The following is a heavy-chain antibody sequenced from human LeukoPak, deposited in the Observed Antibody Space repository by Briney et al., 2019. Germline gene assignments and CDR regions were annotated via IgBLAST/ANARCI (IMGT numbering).Heavy chain of an antibody. D-gene: IGHD3-22*01. CDR1: GFMFSSYW. V-gene: IGHV3-73*01. J-gene: IGHJ4*02. CDR2: IKSIGNSYAT. CDR3: TRLSDDSRGYYFNYVFDY. Sequence: GGSLRLSCAASGFMFSSYWMSWVRQAPGKGLEWVGRIKSIGNSYATEYAASVKGRFTISRDDSKSTAYLQMNSLNTEDTAVYYCTRLSDDSRGYYFNYVFDYWGRGTLVTVSS.